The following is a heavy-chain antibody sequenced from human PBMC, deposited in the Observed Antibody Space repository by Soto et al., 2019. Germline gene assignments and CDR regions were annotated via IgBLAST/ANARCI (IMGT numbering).Heavy chain of an antibody. CDR2: IYYSGST. J-gene: IGHJ3*02. CDR1: GGSISSSSYY. CDR3: ARRLPYDDCWSGFGHHDAFDI. V-gene: IGHV4-39*01. Sequence: QLQLQESGPGLVKPSETLSLTCTVSGGSISSSSYYWGWIRQPPGKGLEWIGSIYYSGSTYYNPSLKSRVTISVDTSKNQFTLKLSSVTAADTAVYYCARRLPYDDCWSGFGHHDAFDIWGQGTMVTVSS. D-gene: IGHD3-3*01.